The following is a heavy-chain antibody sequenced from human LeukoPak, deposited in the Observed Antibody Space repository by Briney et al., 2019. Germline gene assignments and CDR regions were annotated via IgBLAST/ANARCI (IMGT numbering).Heavy chain of an antibody. J-gene: IGHJ4*02. D-gene: IGHD1-26*01. CDR3: VRIRGLGLFDY. CDR1: GDSVSNNRAS. CDR2: TYYRSQWFD. Sequence: PSQTLSLTCAISGDSVSNNRASWGWIRQSPSRGLEWLGRTYYRSQWFDDYRPSVRSRITINPDTSKNQFSLQMNFVTPEDTAVYYCVRIRGLGLFDYWGQGTLVTVSS. V-gene: IGHV6-1*01.